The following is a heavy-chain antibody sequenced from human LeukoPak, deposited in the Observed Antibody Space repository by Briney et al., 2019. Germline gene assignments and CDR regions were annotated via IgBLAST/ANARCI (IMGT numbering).Heavy chain of an antibody. J-gene: IGHJ4*02. Sequence: GGSLRLSCAASGFTFSSYAMHWVRQAPGKGLEWLAIISSDGSNYYYADSVKGRFTISRDNSKNTLYLQMHNPETEDTAVYFCARDQVSYYFDYWGQGTLVTVSS. CDR3: ARDQVSYYFDY. CDR1: GFTFSSYA. V-gene: IGHV3-30-3*01. CDR2: ISSDGSNY. D-gene: IGHD3-16*01.